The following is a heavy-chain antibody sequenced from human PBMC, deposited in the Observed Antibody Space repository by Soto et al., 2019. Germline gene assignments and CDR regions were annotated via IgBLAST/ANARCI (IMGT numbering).Heavy chain of an antibody. CDR1: GGTFSSYA. V-gene: IGHV1-69*06. J-gene: IGHJ5*02. Sequence: QVQLVQSGAEVKKPGSSVKVSCKASGGTFSSYAISWVRQAPGQGLEWMGGIIPIFGPANYAQKFQGRVTITADKSTSTDYMELSSLRSEDTAVYYCARETLTTVTTRSWFDPWGQGTLVTVSS. CDR3: ARETLTTVTTRSWFDP. D-gene: IGHD4-4*01. CDR2: IIPIFGPA.